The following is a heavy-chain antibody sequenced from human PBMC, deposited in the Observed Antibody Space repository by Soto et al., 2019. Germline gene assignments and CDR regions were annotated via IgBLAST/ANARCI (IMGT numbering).Heavy chain of an antibody. Sequence: GESLKISCKGSGYSFTSYWIGWVRQMPGKGLEWMGIIYPGDSDTRYSPSFQGQVTISADKSISTAYLQWSSLKASDTAMYYCARQKTPNGYYYYGMDGWGKGTTVTVAS. V-gene: IGHV5-51*01. CDR1: GYSFTSYW. J-gene: IGHJ6*04. D-gene: IGHD2-15*01. CDR2: IYPGDSDT. CDR3: ARQKTPNGYYYYGMDG.